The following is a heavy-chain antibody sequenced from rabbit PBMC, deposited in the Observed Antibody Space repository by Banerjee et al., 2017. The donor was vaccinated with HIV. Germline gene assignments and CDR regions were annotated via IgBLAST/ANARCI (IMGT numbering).Heavy chain of an antibody. D-gene: IGHD4-2*01. CDR3: ARGYSGADDYFTL. V-gene: IGHV1S43*01. Sequence: QGQLVESGGGLVQPEGSLTLTCTASGFSFSNDYYMCWVRQAPGKGLEWIGCIYTWNGGTYYASWVNGRFTITRSTSLNTVDLKMTSLTAADTATYFCARGYSGADDYFTLWGPGTLVTVS. CDR2: IYTWNGGT. CDR1: GFSFSNDYY. J-gene: IGHJ4*01.